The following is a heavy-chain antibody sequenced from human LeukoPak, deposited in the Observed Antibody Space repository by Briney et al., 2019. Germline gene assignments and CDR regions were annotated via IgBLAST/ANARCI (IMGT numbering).Heavy chain of an antibody. CDR2: ISWNSGSI. CDR1: GFTFDDYA. V-gene: IGHV3-9*01. D-gene: IGHD3-10*01. Sequence: GGSLRLSCAASGFTFDDYAMHWVRQAPGKGLEWVSGISWNSGSIGHADSVKGRFTISRDNAKNSLYLQMNSLRAEDTALYYCAKDHYYGSGSYYTYFDYWGQGTLVTVSS. CDR3: AKDHYYGSGSYYTYFDY. J-gene: IGHJ4*02.